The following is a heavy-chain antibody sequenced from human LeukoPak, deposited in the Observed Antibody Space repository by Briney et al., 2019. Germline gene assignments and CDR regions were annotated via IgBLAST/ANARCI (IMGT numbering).Heavy chain of an antibody. V-gene: IGHV1-18*01. CDR3: ARSTGGSSWYNGYYYGMDV. J-gene: IGHJ6*02. Sequence: GASVTVSCKASGYTFTSYGISWVRQAPGQGLEWMGWISAYNGNTNYAQKLQGRVTMTTDTSTSTAYMELRSLRSDDTAVYYCARSTGGSSWYNGYYYGMDVWGQGTTVTVSS. CDR2: ISAYNGNT. CDR1: GYTFTSYG. D-gene: IGHD6-13*01.